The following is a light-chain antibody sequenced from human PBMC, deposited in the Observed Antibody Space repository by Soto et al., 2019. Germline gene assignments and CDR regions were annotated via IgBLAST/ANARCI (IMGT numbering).Light chain of an antibody. CDR1: QSISIL. Sequence: DIQMTQSPSSLSASVGDRVTITCRASQSISILLSWCQQKPGKAPKHLIYDASSLESRVPSWLCSGGSATEVTLPTISRQQDDFSANYYQQYSSNSPGAFGQGTKVDIK. V-gene: IGKV1-5*01. J-gene: IGKJ1*01. CDR2: DAS. CDR3: QQYSSNSPGA.